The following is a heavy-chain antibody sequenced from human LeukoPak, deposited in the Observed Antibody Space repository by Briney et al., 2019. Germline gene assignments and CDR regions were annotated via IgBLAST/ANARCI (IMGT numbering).Heavy chain of an antibody. D-gene: IGHD3-22*01. CDR3: ATGEGGPTPTYYYDSSGLSY. CDR1: GYTLTELS. Sequence: ASVKVSCKVSGYTLTELSMHWVRQAPGKGLEWMGGFDPEDGETIYAQKFQGRVTMTEDTSTDTAYMELSSLRSEDTAVYYCATGEGGPTPTYYYDSSGLSYWGQGTLVTVSS. J-gene: IGHJ4*02. V-gene: IGHV1-24*01. CDR2: FDPEDGET.